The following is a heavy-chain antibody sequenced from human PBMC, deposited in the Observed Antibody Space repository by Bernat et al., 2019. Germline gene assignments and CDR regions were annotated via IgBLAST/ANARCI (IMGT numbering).Heavy chain of an antibody. CDR3: ARRELYWYFDL. CDR2: IYPGDSET. CDR1: GYSFTSYW. V-gene: IGHV5-51*01. D-gene: IGHD1-7*01. Sequence: EVQLVQSGAEVKKPGESLKISCKGSGYSFTSYWIGWVRQMPGKGLEWMGIIYPGDSETRYSPSFQGQVTFSADKSIITAYLQWNSLRASDTAMYYWARRELYWYFDLWGRGTLVTASS. J-gene: IGHJ2*01.